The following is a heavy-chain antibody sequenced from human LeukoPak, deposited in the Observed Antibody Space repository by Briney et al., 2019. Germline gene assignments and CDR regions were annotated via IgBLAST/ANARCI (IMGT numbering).Heavy chain of an antibody. J-gene: IGHJ4*02. CDR1: GGSISSSAFF. V-gene: IGHV4-61*02. CDR3: ARDDFSSNWGNFDS. Sequence: SQTLSLTCTVSGGSISSSAFFWNWIRQPAGKGLEWIGRMYAGGSTNYNPSLGSRVSISVDTSKNQFSLMLTSVTAADSAVYYRARDDFSSNWGNFDSWGQGTRVIVSS. D-gene: IGHD6-13*01. CDR2: MYAGGST.